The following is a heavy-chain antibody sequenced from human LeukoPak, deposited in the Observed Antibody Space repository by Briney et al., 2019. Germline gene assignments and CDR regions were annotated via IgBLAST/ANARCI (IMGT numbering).Heavy chain of an antibody. J-gene: IGHJ4*02. CDR2: VHYSGTT. Sequence: SETMSLTCTVSDGSITNYDWSWVRQPPGKGLEFIGHVHYSGTTNYNPSLRSRVTISIDTSKKHFFLKLKSVTAADTAVYYCATGYGDFRVEGRYFYSWGQGTLVTVSS. D-gene: IGHD4-17*01. CDR1: DGSITNYD. CDR3: ATGYGDFRVEGRYFYS. V-gene: IGHV4-59*01.